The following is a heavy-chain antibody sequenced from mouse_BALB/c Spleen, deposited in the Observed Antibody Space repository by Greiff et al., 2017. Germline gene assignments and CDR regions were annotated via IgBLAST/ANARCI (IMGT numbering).Heavy chain of an antibody. J-gene: IGHJ4*01. CDR2: IWAGGST. V-gene: IGHV2-9*02. Sequence: VQGVESGPGLVAPSQSLSITCTVSGFSLTSYGVHWVRQPPGKGLEWLGVIWAGGSTNYNSALMSRLSISKDNAKSQVFLKMNSLQTDDTAMYYCAREGNYVRYAIDYWGQGTSVTVSA. CDR3: AREGNYVRYAIDY. CDR1: GFSLTSYG. D-gene: IGHD2-1*01.